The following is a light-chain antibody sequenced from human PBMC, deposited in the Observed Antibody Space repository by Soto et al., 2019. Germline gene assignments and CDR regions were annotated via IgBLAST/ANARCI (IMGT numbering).Light chain of an antibody. CDR1: QSVSSN. V-gene: IGKV3-15*01. CDR2: GAS. Sequence: EIVMTQSPATLSVFPGERATLSCRASQSVSSNLAWYQQKPGPAPRLLIYGASTRATGIPARFSGSGSGTEFTRTISSLQSEDFAVYYCQQYNNWPRLTVGGGTKVEI. CDR3: QQYNNWPRLT. J-gene: IGKJ4*01.